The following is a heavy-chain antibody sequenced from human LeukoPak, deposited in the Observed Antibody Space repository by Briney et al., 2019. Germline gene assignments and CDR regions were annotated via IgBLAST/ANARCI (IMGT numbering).Heavy chain of an antibody. Sequence: SETLSLTCTVSGYSISSGHYWGWIRQPPGKGLEWIGSTYHSGSTYYNPSLKSRVTISVDTSKNQFSLKLSSVTAADTAVYYCARVRRLLRHYYYYMDVWGKGTTVTVSS. CDR3: ARVRRLLRHYYYYMDV. CDR1: GYSISSGHY. D-gene: IGHD1-26*01. J-gene: IGHJ6*03. CDR2: TYHSGST. V-gene: IGHV4-38-2*02.